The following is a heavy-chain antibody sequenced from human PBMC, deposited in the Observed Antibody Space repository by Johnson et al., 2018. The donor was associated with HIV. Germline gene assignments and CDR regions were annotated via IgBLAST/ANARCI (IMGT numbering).Heavy chain of an antibody. D-gene: IGHD1-26*01. CDR1: GFTFSSYD. Sequence: VQLVESGGGVVQPGRSLRLSCAASGFTFSSYDMHWVRQATGKGLVWVSRINSDGSSTSYADSVRGRFIISRDNSKNTLYLQKNSLRAEDTALYYCARVRERWELLLSDGSDIWGQGTMVTVSS. CDR3: ARVRERWELLLSDGSDI. V-gene: IGHV3-74*02. J-gene: IGHJ3*02. CDR2: INSDGSST.